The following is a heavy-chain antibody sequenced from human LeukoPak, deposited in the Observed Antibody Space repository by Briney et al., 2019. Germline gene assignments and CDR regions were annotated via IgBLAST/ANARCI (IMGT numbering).Heavy chain of an antibody. V-gene: IGHV1-2*02. CDR3: ARESFEGDYYDSSGYYYY. CDR2: INPNSGGT. D-gene: IGHD3-22*01. CDR1: GYTFTGYY. J-gene: IGHJ4*02. Sequence: ASVKVSCKASGYTFTGYYMHWVRQAPGQGLEWMGWINPNSGGTNYAQKFQGRVTMTRDTSISTAYMELSRLRSDDTAVYYCARESFEGDYYDSSGYYYYWGQGTLVTVSS.